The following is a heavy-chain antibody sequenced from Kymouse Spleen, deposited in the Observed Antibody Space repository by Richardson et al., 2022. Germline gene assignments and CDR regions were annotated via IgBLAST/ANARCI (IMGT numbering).Heavy chain of an antibody. CDR3: AKDIVGATAGMDV. CDR1: GFTFDDYA. Sequence: EVQLVESGGGLVQPGRSLRLSCAASGFTFDDYAMHWVRQAPGKGLEWVSGISWNSGSIGYADSVKGRFTISRDNAKNSLYLQMNSLRAEDTALYYCAKDIVGATAGMDVWGQGTTVTVSS. J-gene: IGHJ6*02. D-gene: IGHD1-26*01. V-gene: IGHV3-9*01. CDR2: ISWNSGSI.